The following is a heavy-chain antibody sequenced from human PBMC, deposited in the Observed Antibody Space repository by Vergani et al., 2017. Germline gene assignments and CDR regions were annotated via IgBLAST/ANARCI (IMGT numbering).Heavy chain of an antibody. V-gene: IGHV1-2*02. D-gene: IGHD3-16*01. CDR2: INPNSGGT. Sequence: QVQLVQSGAEVKKPGASVKVSCKASGYTFTGYYMHWVRQAPGQGLEWMGWINPNSGGTNYAQKFQGRVTMTTDTSTSTAYMELRSLGSDDTAVYYCVRDRGDFNAFDIWGQGTMVTVSS. J-gene: IGHJ3*02. CDR1: GYTFTGYY. CDR3: VRDRGDFNAFDI.